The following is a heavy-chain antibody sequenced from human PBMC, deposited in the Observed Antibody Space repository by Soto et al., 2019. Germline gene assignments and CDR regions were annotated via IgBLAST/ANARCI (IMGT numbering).Heavy chain of an antibody. CDR1: GGSFSGYY. J-gene: IGHJ4*02. Sequence: QVQLQQWGAGLLKPSETLSLTCAVYGGSFSGYYWSWIRQPPGKGLEWIGEINHSGSTNYNPSLKSRVTISVDTSKTQFSLKLSSVTAADTAVYYCARGRPLYDYVWGSYRSDYFDYWGQGTLVTVSS. CDR3: ARGRPLYDYVWGSYRSDYFDY. CDR2: INHSGST. D-gene: IGHD3-16*02. V-gene: IGHV4-34*01.